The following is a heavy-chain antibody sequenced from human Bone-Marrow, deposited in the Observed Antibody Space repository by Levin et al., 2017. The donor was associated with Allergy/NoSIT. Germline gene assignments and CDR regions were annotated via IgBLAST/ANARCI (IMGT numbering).Heavy chain of an antibody. J-gene: IGHJ4*02. V-gene: IGHV3-23*01. Sequence: GESLKISCVASGFNFSSYAMSWVRQAPGKGLEWVSSIRNSGASTYYADSVKGRFTISRDNSKNTVYLQLNSLRAEDTAVYYCANNWDTDNWGQGTLVTVSS. CDR3: ANNWDTDN. CDR2: IRNSGAST. CDR1: GFNFSSYA. D-gene: IGHD1-26*01.